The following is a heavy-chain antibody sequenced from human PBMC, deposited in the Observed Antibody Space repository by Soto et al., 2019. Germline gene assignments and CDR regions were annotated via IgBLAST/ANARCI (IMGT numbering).Heavy chain of an antibody. D-gene: IGHD6-13*01. CDR3: TSGLKQQLAYYYYYMDV. CDR1: GFTFSGSA. CDR2: IRSKANSYAT. V-gene: IGHV3-73*01. Sequence: GGSLRLSCAASGFTFSGSAMHWVRQASGKGLEWVGRIRSKANSYATAYAASVKGRFTISRDDSKNTAYLQMNSLKTEDTAVYYCTSGLKQQLAYYYYYMDVWGKGTTVTVSS. J-gene: IGHJ6*03.